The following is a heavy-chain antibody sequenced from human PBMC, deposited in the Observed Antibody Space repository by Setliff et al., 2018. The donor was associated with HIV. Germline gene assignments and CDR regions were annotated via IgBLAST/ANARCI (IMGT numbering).Heavy chain of an antibody. CDR2: INPNSSDT. CDR3: ARRVPPIPSGDLDY. CDR1: GYTFTDYY. J-gene: IGHJ4*02. V-gene: IGHV1-2*02. Sequence: ASVKVSCTASGYTFTDYYIHWVRQAPGQGLEWMGWINPNSSDTNYAQKFQGRVTMTRDTSISTAYMDLSRLRSDDTAVYYCARRVPPIPSGDLDYWGQGTLVTVSS. D-gene: IGHD4-17*01.